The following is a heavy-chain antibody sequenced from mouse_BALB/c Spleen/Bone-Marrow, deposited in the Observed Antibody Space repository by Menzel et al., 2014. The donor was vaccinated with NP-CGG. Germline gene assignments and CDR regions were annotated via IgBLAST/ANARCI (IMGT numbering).Heavy chain of an antibody. CDR1: GHTFSSYW. D-gene: IGHD2-14*01. J-gene: IGHJ4*01. Sequence: QVQLQQSGAELMKPGASVKISCKATGHTFSSYWIEWVKQRPGHGLEWIGEILPGSGTTNYNENFKGKATFTADTSSNTAYMQLSSLTSEDSAVYYCARDYRYDGAMDHWGQGTSVTVSS. CDR3: ARDYRYDGAMDH. V-gene: IGHV1-9*01. CDR2: ILPGSGTT.